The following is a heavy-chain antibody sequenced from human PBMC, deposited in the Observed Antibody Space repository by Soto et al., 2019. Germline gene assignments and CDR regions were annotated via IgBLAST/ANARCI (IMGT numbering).Heavy chain of an antibody. D-gene: IGHD6-19*01. J-gene: IGHJ3*02. CDR2: MNPNSGNT. Sequence: VASLKVSCKASGYPFTSYEINWVRQATGQGLEWMGWMNPNSGNTGYAQKFQGRVTMTRNTSISTAYMELSSLRSEDTAVYYCARAPPSNIAWAGIGGDAFDIWGQGTMVTVSS. CDR3: ARAPPSNIAWAGIGGDAFDI. CDR1: GYPFTSYE. V-gene: IGHV1-8*01.